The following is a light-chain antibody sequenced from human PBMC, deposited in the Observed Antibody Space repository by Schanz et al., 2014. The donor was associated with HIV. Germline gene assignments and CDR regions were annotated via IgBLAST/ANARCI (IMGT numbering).Light chain of an antibody. V-gene: IGLV2-14*03. J-gene: IGLJ3*02. CDR2: DGS. Sequence: QAALTQPASVSGSPGQSITISCTGTSSDVGNYNYAPWYQQLPGKVPKLMIYDGSNRASGVSNRFSGSKSGNTASLTISGLQAEDETDYYCSSYTSSTTYWVFGGGTKLTVL. CDR3: SSYTSSTTYWV. CDR1: SSDVGNYNY.